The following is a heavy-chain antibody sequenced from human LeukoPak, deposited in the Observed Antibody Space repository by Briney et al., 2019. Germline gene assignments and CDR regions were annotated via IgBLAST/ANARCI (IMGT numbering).Heavy chain of an antibody. CDR2: IIPIFGTA. CDR3: AGQWGIVATILFY. Sequence: VKVSCKASGGTFSSYAISRVRQAPGQGLEGMGGIIPIFGTANYAQKVQGRVTITTDESTSTAYMELSSLRSEDTAVYYCAGQWGIVATILFYWGQGTLVSVSS. J-gene: IGHJ4*02. D-gene: IGHD5-12*01. V-gene: IGHV1-69*05. CDR1: GGTFSSYA.